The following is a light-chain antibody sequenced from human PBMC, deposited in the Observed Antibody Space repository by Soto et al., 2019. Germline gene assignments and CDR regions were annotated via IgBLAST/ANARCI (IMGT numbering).Light chain of an antibody. J-gene: IGLJ1*01. Sequence: QSALTQPASVSGSPGQSITISCTGTSSDVGSYNLVSWYQQHPGKAPKLMICEVSKRPSGVSNRFSGSKSGNTASLTISWLQAEDEADYYCCSYAGSSTVFGTGTKLTVL. CDR2: EVS. CDR3: CSYAGSSTV. V-gene: IGLV2-23*02. CDR1: SSDVGSYNL.